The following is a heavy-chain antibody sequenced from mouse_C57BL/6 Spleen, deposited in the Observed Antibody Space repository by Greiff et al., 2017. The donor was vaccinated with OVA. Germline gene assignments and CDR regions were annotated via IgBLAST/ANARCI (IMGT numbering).Heavy chain of an antibody. V-gene: IGHV1-5*01. J-gene: IGHJ4*01. Sequence: VQLKQSGTVLVRPGASVKMSCKTSGYTFTSYWMHWVKQRPGQGLEWIGAIYPGNSDTSYNQKFKGKAKLTAVTSASTAYMELSSLTNEDSAVYYCTRWDYDPYYAMDYWGQGTSVTVSS. D-gene: IGHD2-4*01. CDR2: IYPGNSDT. CDR3: TRWDYDPYYAMDY. CDR1: GYTFTSYW.